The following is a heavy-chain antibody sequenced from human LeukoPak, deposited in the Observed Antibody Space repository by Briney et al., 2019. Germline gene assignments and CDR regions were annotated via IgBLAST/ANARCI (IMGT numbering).Heavy chain of an antibody. Sequence: ASVMVSCKASGYTFTSYAMNWVRQAPGQGLEWMGWINTNTGNPTYAQGFTGRFVFSLDTSVSTAYLQICSLKAEDTAVYYCARQPISPSQPYYDFWSGWLHHEYYGMDVRGQGTTVTVSS. CDR2: INTNTGNP. CDR1: GYTFTSYA. J-gene: IGHJ6*02. V-gene: IGHV7-4-1*01. D-gene: IGHD3-3*01. CDR3: ARQPISPSQPYYDFWSGWLHHEYYGMDV.